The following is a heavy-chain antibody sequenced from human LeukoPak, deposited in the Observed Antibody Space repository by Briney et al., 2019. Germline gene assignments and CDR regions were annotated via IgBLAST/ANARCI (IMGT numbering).Heavy chain of an antibody. Sequence: ASVKVSCKASGYTFTGYYMHWVRQAPGQGLEWMGWINPNSGGTNYAQKFQGRVTMTRDTSISTAYMELSRLRSDDTAVYYCARVSYYGSGSYSPDDVFDIWGQGTMVTVSS. CDR3: ARVSYYGSGSYSPDDVFDI. CDR1: GYTFTGYY. D-gene: IGHD3-10*01. V-gene: IGHV1-2*02. CDR2: INPNSGGT. J-gene: IGHJ3*02.